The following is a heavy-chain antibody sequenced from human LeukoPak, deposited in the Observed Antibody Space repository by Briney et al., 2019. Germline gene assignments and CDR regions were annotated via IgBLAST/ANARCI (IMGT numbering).Heavy chain of an antibody. Sequence: SETLSLTCTVSGGSISSSSYYWGWIRQPPGKGLEWIGSIYYSGSTYYNPSLKSRVTISVDTSKNQFSLKLGSVTAADTAVYYCARRRWGYHYYFDYWGQGTLVTVSS. J-gene: IGHJ4*02. CDR2: IYYSGST. CDR3: ARRRWGYHYYFDY. CDR1: GGSISSSSYY. V-gene: IGHV4-39*01. D-gene: IGHD2-21*01.